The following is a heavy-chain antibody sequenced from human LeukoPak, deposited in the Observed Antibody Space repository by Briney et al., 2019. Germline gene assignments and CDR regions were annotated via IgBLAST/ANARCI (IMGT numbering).Heavy chain of an antibody. Sequence: SETLSLTCTVSGGSISSYYWSWTRQPPGKGLEWIGYIYYSGSTNYNPSLKSRVTISVDTSKNQFSLKLSSVTAADTAVYYCARVGRYSSGWYGMDWGQGTLVTVSS. CDR3: ARVGRYSSGWYGMD. V-gene: IGHV4-59*01. D-gene: IGHD6-19*01. J-gene: IGHJ4*02. CDR2: IYYSGST. CDR1: GGSISSYY.